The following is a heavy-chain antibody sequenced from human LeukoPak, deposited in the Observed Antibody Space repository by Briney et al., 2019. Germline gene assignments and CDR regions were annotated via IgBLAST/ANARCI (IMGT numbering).Heavy chain of an antibody. Sequence: SETLSLTCTVSGGSVSSGTYYWSWIRQPPGKGLEWIGEINHSGSTNYNPSLKSRVTISVDTSKNQFSLKLSSVTAADTAVYYCARGSDYYDSSGYQDYWGQGTLVTVSS. CDR3: ARGSDYYDSSGYQDY. CDR2: INHSGST. V-gene: IGHV4-39*07. D-gene: IGHD3-22*01. CDR1: GGSVSSGTYY. J-gene: IGHJ4*02.